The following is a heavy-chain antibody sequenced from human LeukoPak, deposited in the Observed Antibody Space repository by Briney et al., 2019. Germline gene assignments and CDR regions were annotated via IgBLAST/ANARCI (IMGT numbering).Heavy chain of an antibody. D-gene: IGHD5-24*01. V-gene: IGHV3-53*01. J-gene: IGHJ4*02. CDR3: ASQDRRRDGYNYAFDY. Sequence: GGSLRLSCAASGFTVSSNYMSWVRQAPGKGLEWVSVIYSGGSTYYADSVKGRFTISRDNSKNTLYLQMNSLRAEDTAVYYCASQDRRRDGYNYAFDYWGQGTLVTVSS. CDR1: GFTVSSNY. CDR2: IYSGGST.